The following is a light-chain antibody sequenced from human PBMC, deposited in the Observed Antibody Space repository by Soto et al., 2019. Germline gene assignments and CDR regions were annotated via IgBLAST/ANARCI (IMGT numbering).Light chain of an antibody. CDR1: NSDVGGYDR. CDR3: CSSVGGPIWV. Sequence: QSALTQPASVSGSPGQSITISCTGTNSDVGGYDRVSWYQQHAGKDPTLMIYEVNKRPSGVSNRFSGSKSGNTASLTISGLQAEDEADYYCCSSVGGPIWVFGGGTKVTVL. CDR2: EVN. V-gene: IGLV2-23*02. J-gene: IGLJ3*02.